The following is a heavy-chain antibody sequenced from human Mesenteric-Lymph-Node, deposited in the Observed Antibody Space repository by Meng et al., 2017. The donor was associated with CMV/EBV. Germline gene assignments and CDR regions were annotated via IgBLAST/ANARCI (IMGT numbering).Heavy chain of an antibody. CDR3: ARGPARSCIGSGCYPFDS. V-gene: IGHV3-23*01. Sequence: GGSLRLSCAASGFTFSSYAMTWVRQAPGKGLECISAINNSGDKTYYAASVKGRFTFSRDNSRNTLFLQMNSLRVEDTAVYYCARGPARSCIGSGCYPFDSWGQGTLVTVSS. CDR2: INNSGDKT. J-gene: IGHJ4*02. D-gene: IGHD2-2*01. CDR1: GFTFSSYA.